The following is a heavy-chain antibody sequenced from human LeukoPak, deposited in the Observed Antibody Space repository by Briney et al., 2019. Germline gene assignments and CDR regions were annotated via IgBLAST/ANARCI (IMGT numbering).Heavy chain of an antibody. Sequence: GGSLRLSCAASGFTFSSYAMSWVRQAPGKGLEWVSAISGSGGSTYYADSVKGRFTISRDNSKNTLYLQMNSLRAEDTAVYYCAKDGELSSSWYCFGYWGQGTLVTVSS. CDR1: GFTFSSYA. D-gene: IGHD6-13*01. J-gene: IGHJ4*02. CDR2: ISGSGGST. CDR3: AKDGELSSSWYCFGY. V-gene: IGHV3-23*01.